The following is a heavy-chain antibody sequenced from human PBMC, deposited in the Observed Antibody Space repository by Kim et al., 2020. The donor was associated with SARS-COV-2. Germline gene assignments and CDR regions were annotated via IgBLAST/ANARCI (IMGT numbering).Heavy chain of an antibody. CDR3: AKSRGRIGVPDKRAPDY. CDR1: GFTFSSCA. V-gene: IGHV3-23*01. CDR2: TGTSGNNA. Sequence: GGSLRLSCAASGFTFSSCAMSWVRQAPGKGLEWVSATGTSGNNAYYADSVKGRFTISRDNSKNTLYLQMSSLRAEDTAIYYCAKSRGRIGVPDKRAPDYWGQGTLVTVSS. D-gene: IGHD3-3*01. J-gene: IGHJ4*02.